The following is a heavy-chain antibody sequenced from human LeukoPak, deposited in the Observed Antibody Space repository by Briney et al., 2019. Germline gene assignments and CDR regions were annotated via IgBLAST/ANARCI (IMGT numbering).Heavy chain of an antibody. D-gene: IGHD3-22*01. CDR3: ARVPYYYDSSGYYYYFDY. CDR1: GGTFSSYA. Sequence: SVKVSCKASGGTFSSYAISWVRQAPGQVLEWMGRIIPILGIANYAQKFQGRVTITADKSTSTAYMELSSLRSEDTAVYYCARVPYYYDSSGYYYYFDYWGQGTLVTVSS. J-gene: IGHJ4*02. CDR2: IIPILGIA. V-gene: IGHV1-69*04.